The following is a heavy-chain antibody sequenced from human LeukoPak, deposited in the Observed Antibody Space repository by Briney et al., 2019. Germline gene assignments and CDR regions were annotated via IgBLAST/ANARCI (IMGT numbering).Heavy chain of an antibody. J-gene: IGHJ4*02. V-gene: IGHV1-2*02. CDR2: INPNSGGT. D-gene: IGHD2-2*01. Sequence: ASVKVSCKASGYTFTGYYMHWVRQAPGQGLEWMGWINPNSGGTNYAQKFQGRVTMTRDTSISTAYMELSRLRSGDTAVYYCARGGAIVVVPAAMVSWGQGTLVTVSS. CDR1: GYTFTGYY. CDR3: ARGGAIVVVPAAMVS.